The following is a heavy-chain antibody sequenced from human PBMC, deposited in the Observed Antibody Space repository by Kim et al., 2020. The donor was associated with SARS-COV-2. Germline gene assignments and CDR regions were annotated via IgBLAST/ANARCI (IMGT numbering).Heavy chain of an antibody. D-gene: IGHD3-22*01. CDR3: ARLRNYYDSSSFYATYYYEMDV. V-gene: IGHV4-39*01. CDR2: IYYSGST. CDR1: GGSISSRTYY. J-gene: IGHJ6*02. Sequence: SETLSLTCTVSGGSISSRTYYWGWIRQPPGKGLEWIGSIYYSGSTYYNPSLKSRVTISVDSSKNQVSLKLSSVTAADTAVYYCARLRNYYDSSSFYATYYYEMDVWGQGTTVTVSS.